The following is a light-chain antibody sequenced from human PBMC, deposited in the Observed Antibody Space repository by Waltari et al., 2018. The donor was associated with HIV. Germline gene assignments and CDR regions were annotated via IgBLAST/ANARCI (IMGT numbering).Light chain of an antibody. V-gene: IGLV1-51*01. CDR3: GTWDRSLSAAV. Sequence: QSVLTQPPSVSAAPGQKVTISCSGRTSHIGNDYVSWYQHVPGAAPRLLIYDNNKRPSGIPDRFSGSRSGTSATLGITGLQTGDEAHYYCGTWDRSLSAAVFGGGTKLTVL. CDR1: TSHIGNDY. CDR2: DNN. J-gene: IGLJ3*02.